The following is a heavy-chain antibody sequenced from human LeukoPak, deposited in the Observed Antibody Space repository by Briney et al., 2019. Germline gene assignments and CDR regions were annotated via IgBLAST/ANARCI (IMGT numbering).Heavy chain of an antibody. CDR2: MNPNSGNT. CDR1: GYIVTSYD. J-gene: IGHJ6*03. D-gene: IGHD3-9*01. V-gene: IGHV1-8*01. Sequence: ASVKVSCKASGYIVTSYDINWVRQTTGQGLEWMGWMNPNSGNTVYAQKFQGRVTMTRNTSISTAYMELSSLRSEDTAVYYCARAYYDILTGYRGGFYYYMDVWGKGATVTISS. CDR3: ARAYYDILTGYRGGFYYYMDV.